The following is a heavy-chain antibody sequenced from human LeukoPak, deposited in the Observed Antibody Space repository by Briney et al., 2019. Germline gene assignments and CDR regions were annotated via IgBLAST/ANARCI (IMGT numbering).Heavy chain of an antibody. CDR2: ISSSGSTI. CDR1: GFTFSDYY. D-gene: IGHD4-17*01. Sequence: GGSLRLSCAASGFTFSDYYMSWIRQAPGKGLEWVSYISSSGSTIYYADSVKGRFAISRDNAKNSLYLQMNSLRAEDTAVYYCASLPHTDLYDAFDIWGQGTMVTVSS. V-gene: IGHV3-11*01. J-gene: IGHJ3*02. CDR3: ASLPHTDLYDAFDI.